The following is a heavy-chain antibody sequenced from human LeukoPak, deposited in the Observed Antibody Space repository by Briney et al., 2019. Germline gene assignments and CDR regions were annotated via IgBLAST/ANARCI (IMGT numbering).Heavy chain of an antibody. J-gene: IGHJ4*02. CDR2: ISYDGSNK. V-gene: IGHV3-30*04. CDR1: GFTFSSYA. Sequence: GGSLRLSCAASGFTFSSYAMHWVRQAPGKGLEWVAVISYDGSNKYYADSVKGRFTMSRDNDKNSLYLQMNSLRAEDTAVYYCARDLGSVYWGQGTLLSVSS. CDR3: ARDLGSVY. D-gene: IGHD3-10*01.